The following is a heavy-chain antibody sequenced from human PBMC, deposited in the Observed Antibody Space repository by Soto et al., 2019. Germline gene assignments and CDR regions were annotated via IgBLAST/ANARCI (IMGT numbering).Heavy chain of an antibody. CDR1: GVSFSGISC. Sequence: PSETLSLTCTVSGVSFSGISCWTWIRQAPGKGLEWIGCIFYNGTTNYNPSLRSPVTISVDTSKNQFSLKVTSVTAADTAVYWCARDSRLFQIKPCNRSYSPGLDFWGQGTPGTVAS. V-gene: IGHV4-61*01. J-gene: IGHJ6*02. D-gene: IGHD2-15*01. CDR2: IFYNGTT. CDR3: ARDSRLFQIKPCNRSYSPGLDF.